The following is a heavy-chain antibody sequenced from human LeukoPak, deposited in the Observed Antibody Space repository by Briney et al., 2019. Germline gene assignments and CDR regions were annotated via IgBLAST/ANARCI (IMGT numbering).Heavy chain of an antibody. Sequence: LSLTCTVSGGSISSYYWSWVRQAPGKGLEWVAVISYDGSNKYYADSVKGRFTISRDNSKNTLYLQMNSLRAEDTAVYYCARASLHDWDAFDIWGQGTMVTVSS. J-gene: IGHJ3*02. V-gene: IGHV3-30-3*01. CDR3: ARASLHDWDAFDI. CDR1: GGSISSYY. CDR2: ISYDGSNK. D-gene: IGHD3-9*01.